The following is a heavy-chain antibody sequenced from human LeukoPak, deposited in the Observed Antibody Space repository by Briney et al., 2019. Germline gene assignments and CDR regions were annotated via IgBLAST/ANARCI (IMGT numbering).Heavy chain of an antibody. CDR3: ARVDYSGSRFDP. J-gene: IGHJ5*02. CDR2: INTDGRTT. V-gene: IGHV3-74*03. D-gene: IGHD3-10*01. Sequence: GGSLRLSCAASGFTFNSYWMHWVRQAPGKGLVWVSRINTDGRTTTYADSVKGRFTISRDNAKNTLYLQMNSLRVEDAAVYYCARVDYSGSRFDPWGQGTLVTVSS. CDR1: GFTFNSYW.